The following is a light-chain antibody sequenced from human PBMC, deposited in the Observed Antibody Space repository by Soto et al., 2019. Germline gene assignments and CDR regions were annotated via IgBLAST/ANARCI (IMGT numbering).Light chain of an antibody. CDR1: QTITTS. CDR2: AAS. Sequence: DIQVTQTQSSLSASVGDRVTITCRTSQTITTSLNWYRQKPGKAPDLLIYAASSLQSGIPSRFGGRGSGTDFTLTITGLQPEDFATYYCQQTYSLPIPSGQVRRLEI. CDR3: QQTYSLPIP. J-gene: IGKJ5*01. V-gene: IGKV1-39*01.